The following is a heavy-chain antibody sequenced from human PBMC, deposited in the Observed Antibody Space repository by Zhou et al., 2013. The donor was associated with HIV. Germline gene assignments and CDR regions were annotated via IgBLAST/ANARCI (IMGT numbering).Heavy chain of an antibody. Sequence: QVQLVQSGAEVKKPGASVKVSCKVSGYTLTELSIHWVRQAPGKGLEWMGRFDPEDGETIYAQMFQGRVTMTEDTSTDTAYMELSSLRSEDTAVYYCATSHSSGWYLSITIGDYWGQGTQVTVSS. V-gene: IGHV1-24*01. CDR2: FDPEDGET. J-gene: IGHJ4*02. D-gene: IGHD6-19*01. CDR1: GYTLTELS. CDR3: ATSHSSGWYLSITIGDY.